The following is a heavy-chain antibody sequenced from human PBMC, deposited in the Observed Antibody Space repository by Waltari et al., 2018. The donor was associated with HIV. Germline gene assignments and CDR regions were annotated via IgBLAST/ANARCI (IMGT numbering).Heavy chain of an antibody. CDR2: ISYDGSNK. CDR1: GFTFSSYG. CDR3: AKDYRYFDWRAGSSQIYYGMDV. D-gene: IGHD3-9*01. V-gene: IGHV3-30*18. J-gene: IGHJ6*02. Sequence: QVQLVESGGGVVQPGRSLRLSCAASGFTFSSYGMHWVRQAPGKGLEWVAVISYDGSNKYYADSVKGRFTISRDNSKNTLYLQMNSLRAEDTAVYYCAKDYRYFDWRAGSSQIYYGMDVWGQGTTVTVSS.